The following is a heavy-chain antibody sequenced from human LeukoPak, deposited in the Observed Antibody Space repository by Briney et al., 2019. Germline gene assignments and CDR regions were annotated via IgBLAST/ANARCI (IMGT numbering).Heavy chain of an antibody. Sequence: SETLSLTCAVSGVSISSNLWWTWVRQPPGKGLEWIAEIHHSGSINYNPSLKSRVTISVDTSKNQFSLKLSSVTAADTAVYYCARMVRGVIMPLHFDYWGQGTLVTVSS. J-gene: IGHJ4*02. CDR1: GVSISSNLW. V-gene: IGHV4-4*02. CDR3: ARMVRGVIMPLHFDY. CDR2: IHHSGSI. D-gene: IGHD3-10*01.